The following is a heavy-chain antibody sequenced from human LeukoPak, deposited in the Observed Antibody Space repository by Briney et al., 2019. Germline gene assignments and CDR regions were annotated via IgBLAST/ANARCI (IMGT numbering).Heavy chain of an antibody. Sequence: GASVKVSCKASGGTFSSYAISWVRQAPGQGLEWMGGIIPIFGTANYAQKFQGRVAITTDESTSTAYMELSSLRSEDTAVYYCARDGYYGSGSYYNVADYWGQGTLVTVSS. J-gene: IGHJ4*02. CDR2: IIPIFGTA. CDR1: GGTFSSYA. D-gene: IGHD3-10*01. CDR3: ARDGYYGSGSYYNVADY. V-gene: IGHV1-69*05.